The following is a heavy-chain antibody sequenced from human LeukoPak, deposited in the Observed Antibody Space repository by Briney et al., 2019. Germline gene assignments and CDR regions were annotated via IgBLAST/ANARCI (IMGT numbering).Heavy chain of an antibody. CDR1: GFTFTSYS. D-gene: IGHD1-26*01. V-gene: IGHV3-21*01. Sequence: PGGSLRLSCSASGFTFTSYSMNWVRQAPGKGLEWVSSISNRGDYIYYADSVKGRFTISRDNAKNSLYLQMNSLRAEDTAVYYCARGLYSGSYPMGYWGQGTLVTVSS. J-gene: IGHJ4*02. CDR3: ARGLYSGSYPMGY. CDR2: ISNRGDYI.